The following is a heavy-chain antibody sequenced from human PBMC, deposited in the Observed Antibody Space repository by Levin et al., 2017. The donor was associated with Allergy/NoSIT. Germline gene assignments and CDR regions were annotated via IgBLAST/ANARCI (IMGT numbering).Heavy chain of an antibody. Sequence: GGSLRLSCAASGFTFDDYTMHWVRQAPGKGLEWVSLISWDGGSTYYADSVKGRFTISRDNSKNSLYLQMNSLRTEDTALYYCAKEIGGVDVVVPAATLYYYGMDGWGQGTTVTVSS. J-gene: IGHJ6*02. D-gene: IGHD2-2*01. CDR3: AKEIGGVDVVVPAATLYYYGMDG. V-gene: IGHV3-43*01. CDR2: ISWDGGST. CDR1: GFTFDDYT.